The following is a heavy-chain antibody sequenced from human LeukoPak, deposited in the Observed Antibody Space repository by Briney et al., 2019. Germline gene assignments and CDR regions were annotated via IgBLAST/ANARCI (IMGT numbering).Heavy chain of an antibody. CDR2: IYYSGST. D-gene: IGHD5-24*01. V-gene: IGHV4-30-4*08. Sequence: SETLPLTCTVSGGSISSGDYYWSWIRQPPGKGLEWIGYIYYSGSTYYNPSLKSRVTISVDTSKNQFSLKLSSVTAADTAVYYCARDRRDGYNLYYFDLWGQGTLVTVSS. J-gene: IGHJ4*02. CDR1: GGSISSGDYY. CDR3: ARDRRDGYNLYYFDL.